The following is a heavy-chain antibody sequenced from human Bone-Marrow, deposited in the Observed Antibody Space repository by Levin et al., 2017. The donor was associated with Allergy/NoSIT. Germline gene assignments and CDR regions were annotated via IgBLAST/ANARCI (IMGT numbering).Heavy chain of an antibody. CDR2: ISGGGDST. CDR1: GFTFSSYA. D-gene: IGHD2-15*01. J-gene: IGHJ4*02. Sequence: GGSLRLSCAASGFTFSSYAMNWVRQAPGEGLKWVSTISGGGDSTYYADSVKGRFTISRDNSKNTLYLQMNSLRAEDTAIYYCVKGCGITCYSGLNFWGQGTLVTVSS. V-gene: IGHV3-23*01. CDR3: VKGCGITCYSGLNF.